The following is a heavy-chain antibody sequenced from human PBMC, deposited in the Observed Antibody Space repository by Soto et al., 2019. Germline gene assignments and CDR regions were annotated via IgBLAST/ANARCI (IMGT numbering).Heavy chain of an antibody. CDR2: ISGSGGST. CDR3: AKWPSTYYDFWSGFLSYFDY. J-gene: IGHJ4*02. V-gene: IGHV3-23*01. Sequence: PGGSLRLSCAASGFTFSSYAMSWVRQAPGKGLEWVSAISGSGGSTYYADSVKGRFTISRDNSKNTLYLQMNSLRAEDTAVYYCAKWPSTYYDFWSGFLSYFDYWGQGTLVTVSS. D-gene: IGHD3-3*01. CDR1: GFTFSSYA.